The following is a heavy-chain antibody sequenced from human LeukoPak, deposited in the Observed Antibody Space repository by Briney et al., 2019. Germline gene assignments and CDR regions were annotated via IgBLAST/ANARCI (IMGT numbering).Heavy chain of an antibody. CDR1: GDSINSHY. D-gene: IGHD6-19*01. J-gene: IGHJ5*02. Sequence: SETLSLTCTVSGDSINSHYWSWIRQPPGKGLEWIGFIYTRGSTNYNPSLKSRVTISVDTSKNQFSLKLSSVTAADTAVYYCARLGGLVHVRDNWFDPWGQGTLVTVSS. CDR3: ARLGGLVHVRDNWFDP. CDR2: IYTRGST. V-gene: IGHV4-4*09.